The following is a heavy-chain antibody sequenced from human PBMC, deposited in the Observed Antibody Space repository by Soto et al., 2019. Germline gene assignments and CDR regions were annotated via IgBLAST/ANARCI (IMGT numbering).Heavy chain of an antibody. CDR2: IKQDGSTT. J-gene: IGHJ4*02. V-gene: IGHV3-7*01. CDR1: GFTFSNYW. CDR3: AADYYGSGSYYYRDY. D-gene: IGHD3-10*01. Sequence: GGSLRLSCATSGFTFSNYWMSGVRQAPGMGLEWLANIKQDGSTTYYVGTVKGRFTISRDNSKNTLYLQMNSLRAEDTAVYYCAADYYGSGSYYYRDYWGQGTLVTVSS.